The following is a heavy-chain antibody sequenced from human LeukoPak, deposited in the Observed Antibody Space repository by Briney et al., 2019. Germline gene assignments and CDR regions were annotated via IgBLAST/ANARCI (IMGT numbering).Heavy chain of an antibody. CDR2: SYHSGST. V-gene: IGHV4-38-2*02. CDR1: GYSITTGYY. D-gene: IGHD2-15*01. CDR3: ARAYCSGGSCYYYYYYMDV. J-gene: IGHJ6*03. Sequence: SETLSLTCTVSGYSITTGYYWGWIRQPPGKGLEWIGSSYHSGSTFYNPSLKSRVTISVDTSKNQFSLKLSSVTAADTAVYYCARAYCSGGSCYYYYYYMDVWGKGTTVTVSS.